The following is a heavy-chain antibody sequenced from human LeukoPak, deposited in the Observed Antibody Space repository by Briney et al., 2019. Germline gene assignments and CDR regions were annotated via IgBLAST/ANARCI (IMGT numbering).Heavy chain of an antibody. D-gene: IGHD3-10*01. V-gene: IGHV4-39*01. CDR1: GGSISSSSYY. CDR3: ARAKYVRGALFDY. Sequence: SETLSLTCTVSGGSISSSSYYWGWIRQPPGKGLEWIGSIYYSGSTYYNPSLKSRVTISVDTSKNQFSLKLSSVTAADTAVYYCARAKYVRGALFDYWGQGTVVTVSS. CDR2: IYYSGST. J-gene: IGHJ4*02.